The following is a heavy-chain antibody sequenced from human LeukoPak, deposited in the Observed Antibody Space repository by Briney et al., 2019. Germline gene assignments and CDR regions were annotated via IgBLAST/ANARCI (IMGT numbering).Heavy chain of an antibody. CDR1: GGSISSYY. CDR2: IYTSGST. Sequence: SETLSLTCTVSGGSISSYYWSWIRQPAGKGLEWIGRIYTSGSTNYNPSLKSRVTMSVDTSNNQFSLKLSSVTAADTAVYHCARARRFGGLGWYFDLWGRGALVTVSS. D-gene: IGHD3-10*01. J-gene: IGHJ2*01. CDR3: ARARRFGGLGWYFDL. V-gene: IGHV4-4*07.